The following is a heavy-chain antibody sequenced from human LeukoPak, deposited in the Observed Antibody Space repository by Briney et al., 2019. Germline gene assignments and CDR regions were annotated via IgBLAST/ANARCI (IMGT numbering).Heavy chain of an antibody. V-gene: IGHV3-21*01. J-gene: IGHJ1*01. Sequence: GGSLRFSCAASGFTFSSYSMNWVRQAPGKGLEWVSSISSSSSYIYYADSVKGRFTISRDNAKNSLYLQMNSLRAEDTAVYYCARSYGDYVEYFQHWGQGTLVTVSS. CDR2: ISSSSSYI. CDR1: GFTFSSYS. CDR3: ARSYGDYVEYFQH. D-gene: IGHD4-17*01.